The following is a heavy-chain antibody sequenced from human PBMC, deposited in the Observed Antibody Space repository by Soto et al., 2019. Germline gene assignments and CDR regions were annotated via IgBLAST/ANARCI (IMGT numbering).Heavy chain of an antibody. Sequence: GASVKVSCKASGYTFTSCGISWVRQAPGQGLEWMGLINTYNGYTNYPQNFQGRVTMTRDTSTSTVYMELNSLRAEDTALYYCAKDRGSGSYAANYYYYGMDVWGQGTTVTVSS. CDR2: INTYNGYT. CDR3: AKDRGSGSYAANYYYYGMDV. D-gene: IGHD3-10*01. V-gene: IGHV1-18*01. J-gene: IGHJ6*02. CDR1: GYTFTSCG.